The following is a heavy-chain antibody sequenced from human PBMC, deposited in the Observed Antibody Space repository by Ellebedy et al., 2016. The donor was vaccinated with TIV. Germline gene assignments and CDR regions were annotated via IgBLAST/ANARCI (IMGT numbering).Heavy chain of an antibody. CDR2: LKSKSDGGTV. Sequence: GESLKISCAASGITFTNAWMNWVRQVPGKGLECVGRLKSKSDGGTVDYAAPVKGRFAISRDDFKNTVYLQMNSLKIDDTGVYYCVIFNYFRSGSHAHWGQGTLVTVSS. CDR3: VIFNYFRSGSHAH. J-gene: IGHJ4*02. V-gene: IGHV3-15*01. CDR1: GITFTNAW. D-gene: IGHD3-10*01.